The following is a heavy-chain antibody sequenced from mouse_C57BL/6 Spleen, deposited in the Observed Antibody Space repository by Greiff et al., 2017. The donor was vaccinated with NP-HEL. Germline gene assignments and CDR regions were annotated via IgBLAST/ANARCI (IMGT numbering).Heavy chain of an antibody. CDR3: AKQQFTTGFDF. Sequence: VKVEESGPGLVAPSQSLSITCTVSGFSLTSYGVSWVRQPPGKGLEWLGVIWGDGSTNYHSALISRLSISKENSKSQVFLKLNSLQTDDTSTYYCAKQQFTTGFDFWGTGTTVTVSS. V-gene: IGHV2-3*01. CDR1: GFSLTSYG. D-gene: IGHD1-1*01. CDR2: IWGDGST. J-gene: IGHJ1*03.